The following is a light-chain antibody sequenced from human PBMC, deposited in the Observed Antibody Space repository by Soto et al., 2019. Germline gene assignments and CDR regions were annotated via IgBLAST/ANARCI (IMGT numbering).Light chain of an antibody. CDR1: QSISSW. Sequence: DIQMTQSPSTLSASVGDRVTITCRASQSISSWLAWYQQKPGKATKLLIYDASSLESGVPSRFSGSGSGTEFTLTISSLQPEDFTTYYCQQSYSTISFGQGTRLEIK. J-gene: IGKJ5*01. CDR3: QQSYSTIS. CDR2: DAS. V-gene: IGKV1-5*01.